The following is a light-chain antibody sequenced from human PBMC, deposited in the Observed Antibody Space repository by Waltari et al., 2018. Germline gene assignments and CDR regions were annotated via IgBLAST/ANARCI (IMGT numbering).Light chain of an antibody. CDR1: SGDVGANNY. J-gene: IGLJ3*02. CDR2: DAA. CDR3: CSYAGSYTWV. V-gene: IGLV2-11*01. Sequence: QSALTQPRSVSGSPGQSVTISCAGTSGDVGANNYVSWYQHHPGKAPKVVIYDAARRPSGVPDRFTGSRSGNTASLTISGLQADDEADYYCCSYAGSYTWVFGGGTRLTVL.